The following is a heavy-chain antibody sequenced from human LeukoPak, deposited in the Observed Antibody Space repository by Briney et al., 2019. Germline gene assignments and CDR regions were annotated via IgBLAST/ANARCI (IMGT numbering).Heavy chain of an antibody. V-gene: IGHV4-38-2*02. D-gene: IGHD2-15*01. J-gene: IGHJ5*02. CDR2: IYHSGST. CDR3: AREGCSGGSCYGCDP. CDR1: GYSISSGYY. Sequence: KPSETLSLTCTVSGYSISSGYYGGWIRQPPGKGLEWIGSIYHSGSTYYNPSLKSRVTISVDTSKNQFSLKLSSVTAADTAVYYCAREGCSGGSCYGCDPWGQGTLVTVSS.